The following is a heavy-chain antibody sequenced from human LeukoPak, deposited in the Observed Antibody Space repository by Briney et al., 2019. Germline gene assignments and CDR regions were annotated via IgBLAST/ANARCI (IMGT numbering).Heavy chain of an antibody. CDR1: GGSISSYY. Sequence: SETLSLTCTVSGGSISSYYWSWIRQPPGKGLEWIGYIYYSGSTNYNPSLKSRVTISVDTSKNQFSLKLSSVTAADTAVYYCARERGKYSYGSSPNWFDPWGQGTLVTVSS. CDR2: IYYSGST. D-gene: IGHD5-18*01. CDR3: ARERGKYSYGSSPNWFDP. J-gene: IGHJ5*02. V-gene: IGHV4-59*12.